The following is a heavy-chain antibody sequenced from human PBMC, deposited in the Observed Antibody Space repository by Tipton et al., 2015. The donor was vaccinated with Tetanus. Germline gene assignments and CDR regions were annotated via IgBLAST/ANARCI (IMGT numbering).Heavy chain of an antibody. Sequence: TLSLTCTVSGGSVRSGDYSWNWIRQPPGKGLEWLAYVSYSGRTNSNYSLKSRITISQDTSKNQFSLRLTSVTAADTAVYYCARPNNEFPKKGPFDSWGQGSLVIVSS. V-gene: IGHV4-61*08. D-gene: IGHD1-1*01. CDR2: VSYSGRT. CDR1: GGSVRSGDYS. CDR3: ARPNNEFPKKGPFDS. J-gene: IGHJ4*02.